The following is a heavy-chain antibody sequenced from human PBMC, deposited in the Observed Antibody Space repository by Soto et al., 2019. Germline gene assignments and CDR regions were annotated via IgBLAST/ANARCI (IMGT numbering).Heavy chain of an antibody. D-gene: IGHD2-2*01. J-gene: IGHJ6*03. V-gene: IGHV5-51*01. CDR2: IYPGDSDT. CDR1: GYSFTSYW. CDR3: ARRAGGYCSSTSCYFRYYYMDV. Sequence: GESLKISCKGSGYSFTSYWIGWVRQMPGKGLEWMGIIYPGDSDTRYSPSFQGQVTISADKSISTAYLQWSSLKASDTAMYYCARRAGGYCSSTSCYFRYYYMDVWGKGTTLTVSS.